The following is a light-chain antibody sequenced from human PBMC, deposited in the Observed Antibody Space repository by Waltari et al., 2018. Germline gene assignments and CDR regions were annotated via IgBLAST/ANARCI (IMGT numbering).Light chain of an antibody. V-gene: IGKV3-20*01. CDR3: QHYVSLPVT. J-gene: IGKJ1*01. CDR2: GTS. CDR1: QRVGRS. Sequence: EILLTQSPGTLSLSPGEGATLPCRASQRVGRSLAWYQQKPGQPPRLLIFGTSNRATGIPDRFSGGGSGTDFSLTITRLEPEDVAVYYCQHYVSLPVTFGQGTKVEIK.